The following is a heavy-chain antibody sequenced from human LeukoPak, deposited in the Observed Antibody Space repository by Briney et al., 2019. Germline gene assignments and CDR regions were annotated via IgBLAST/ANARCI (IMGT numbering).Heavy chain of an antibody. CDR3: AVDFWSGYYTASDDY. CDR1: GYTFTGYY. D-gene: IGHD3-3*01. J-gene: IGHJ4*02. Sequence: GASVKVSCKASGYTFTGYYMHWVRQAPGQGLEWMGWINPNSGGTNYAQKFQGRVTMTRDTSISTAYMELSRLRSGDTAVYYCAVDFWSGYYTASDDYWGQGTLVTVSS. V-gene: IGHV1-2*02. CDR2: INPNSGGT.